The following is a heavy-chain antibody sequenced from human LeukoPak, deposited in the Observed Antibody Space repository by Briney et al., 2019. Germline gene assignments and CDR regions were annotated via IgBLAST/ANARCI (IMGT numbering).Heavy chain of an antibody. CDR3: ARGEGITIFRPDY. V-gene: IGHV3-30-3*01. J-gene: IGHJ4*02. D-gene: IGHD3-9*01. CDR1: GFTFSSYA. CDR2: ISYDGSNK. Sequence: GGSLRLSCAASGFTFSSYAMHWVRQAPGKGLEWVAVISYDGSNKYYADSVKGRFTISRDNSKNTLYLQMNSLRAEDTAVYYYARGEGITIFRPDYWGQGTLVTVSS.